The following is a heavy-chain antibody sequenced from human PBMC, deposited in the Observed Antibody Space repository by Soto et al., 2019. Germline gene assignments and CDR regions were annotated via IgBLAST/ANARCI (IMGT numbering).Heavy chain of an antibody. CDR3: ARADYIWGSYRRTFDY. CDR1: GGSFSGYY. CDR2: INHSGST. J-gene: IGHJ4*02. D-gene: IGHD3-16*02. V-gene: IGHV4-34*01. Sequence: SETLSLTCAVYGGSFSGYYWSWIRQPPGKGLEWIGEINHSGSTNYNPSLKSRVTISVDTSKNQFSLKLSSVTAADTAVYYCARADYIWGSYRRTFDYWGQGTLVTVSS.